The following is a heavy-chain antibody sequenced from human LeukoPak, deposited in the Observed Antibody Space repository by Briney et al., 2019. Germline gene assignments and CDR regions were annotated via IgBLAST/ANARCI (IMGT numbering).Heavy chain of an antibody. D-gene: IGHD1-1*01. CDR3: ASSYLHYNWNDEVRFDY. CDR2: IFYSGST. V-gene: IGHV4-59*08. Sequence: SETLSLTCTVSGGSISSYYWSWIRQPPGKGLKWIGFIFYSGSTNYNPSLKSRVTISVDTSKNQFSLKLSSVTAADTAVYYCASSYLHYNWNDEVRFDYWGQGTLVTVSS. J-gene: IGHJ4*02. CDR1: GGSISSYY.